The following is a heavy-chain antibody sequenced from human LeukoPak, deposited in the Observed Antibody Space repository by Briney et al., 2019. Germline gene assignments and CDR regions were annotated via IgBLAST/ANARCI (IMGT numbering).Heavy chain of an antibody. V-gene: IGHV3-48*01. D-gene: IGHD1-26*01. CDR3: ASLTDIEAGAVRY. J-gene: IGHJ4*02. CDR2: ISSSSTTI. CDR1: GFTFSTYN. Sequence: PGGSLRLSCAASGFTFSTYNMNWVRQAPGKGLEWVSYISSSSTTIYNADSVKGRFTISRDNAKNSLYLQMNSLRAEDTAVYYCASLTDIEAGAVRYWGQGTLVTVSS.